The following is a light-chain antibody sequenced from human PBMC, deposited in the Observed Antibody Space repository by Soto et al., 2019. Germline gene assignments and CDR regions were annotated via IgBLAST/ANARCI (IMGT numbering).Light chain of an antibody. V-gene: IGKV1-39*01. CDR1: QTISNY. J-gene: IGKJ4*01. CDR2: ASS. CDR3: QQSYSTILT. Sequence: DIQMTQSPSSLSASLGDRVTITCRASQTISNYLNCYQQKPGKAPKLLIYASSTLQSGVPSRFRGSGSGTDFTLTISSLQPEDFGTYYCQQSYSTILTFGGGTKVEIK.